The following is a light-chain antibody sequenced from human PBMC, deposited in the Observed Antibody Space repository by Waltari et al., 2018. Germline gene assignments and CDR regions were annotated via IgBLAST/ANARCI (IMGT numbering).Light chain of an antibody. J-gene: IGLJ3*02. V-gene: IGLV2-14*03. CDR3: SSYTSTSSPWV. CDR2: GLS. Sequence: QSALTQPASVSGSPGQSITISCTGTSSDIGIYNFVSWSQQHPDKAPKLVISGLSNRPSGVSNRLSGSKSGNTASLTLSGLQAEDEADYYCSSYTSTSSPWVFGGGTKLTVL. CDR1: SSDIGIYNF.